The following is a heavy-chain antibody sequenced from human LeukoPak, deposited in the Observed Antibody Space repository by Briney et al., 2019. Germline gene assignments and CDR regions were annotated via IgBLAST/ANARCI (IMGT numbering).Heavy chain of an antibody. D-gene: IGHD6-19*01. CDR3: ARQKGGVAGLKYYFDY. CDR2: ISYTGTT. CDR1: GGSISSSTYY. Sequence: SETLSFTCTVSGGSISSSTYYWGWIRQPPGKGLEWIGSISYTGTTYYKPSLKSRVTISVDTSKNQFSLNLSSVTAADTAVYYCARQKGGVAGLKYYFDYWGQGTLVTVSS. V-gene: IGHV4-39*01. J-gene: IGHJ4*02.